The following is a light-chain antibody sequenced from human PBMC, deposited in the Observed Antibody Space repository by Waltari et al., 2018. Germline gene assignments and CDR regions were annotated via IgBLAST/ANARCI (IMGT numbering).Light chain of an antibody. CDR1: QSVGSN. J-gene: IGKJ5*01. Sequence: EIVMTQSPATLSLSPGERATLSCRATQSVGSNLAWYRQTPGRAPGLLIFHASTRANDIPDRFSGRESGTEFALTISSLLSEDFAFYCCQQYSDWPLTFGQGTRLEIK. V-gene: IGKV3-15*01. CDR2: HAS. CDR3: QQYSDWPLT.